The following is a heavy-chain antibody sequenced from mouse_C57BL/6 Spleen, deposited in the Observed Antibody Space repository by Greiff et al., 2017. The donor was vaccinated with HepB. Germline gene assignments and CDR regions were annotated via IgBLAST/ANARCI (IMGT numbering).Heavy chain of an antibody. CDR2: ISDGGSYT. D-gene: IGHD2-3*01. Sequence: EVHLVQSGGGLVKPGGSPKLSCAASGFTFSSYAMSWVRQTPEKRLEWVATISDGGSYTYYPDNVKGRFTISRDNAKNNLYLQMSHLKSEDTAMYYCARGGWLHHYFDYWGQGTTLTVSS. V-gene: IGHV5-4*01. CDR3: ARGGWLHHYFDY. CDR1: GFTFSSYA. J-gene: IGHJ2*01.